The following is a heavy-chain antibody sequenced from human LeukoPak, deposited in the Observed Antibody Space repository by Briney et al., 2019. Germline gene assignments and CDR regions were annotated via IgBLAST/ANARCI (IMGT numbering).Heavy chain of an antibody. D-gene: IGHD3-22*01. Sequence: SETLSLTCTVSGGSISNYYWSWIRQPPGKGLEWIGYIYYSGSTNYNPSLKSRVTISVDTSKNQFSLKLSSVTAADTAVYYCAREHHYYDSSADAFDIWGQGTMVTVSS. V-gene: IGHV4-59*01. CDR1: GGSISNYY. CDR2: IYYSGST. CDR3: AREHHYYDSSADAFDI. J-gene: IGHJ3*02.